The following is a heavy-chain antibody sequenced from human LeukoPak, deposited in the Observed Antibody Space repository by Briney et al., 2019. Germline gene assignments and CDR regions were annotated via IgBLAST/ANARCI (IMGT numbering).Heavy chain of an antibody. CDR3: GRDALVGYFSYYYMDV. CDR1: GGAITSHY. Sequence: SETLSLTCTVSGGAITSHYWTWIRQSPVKGLEWIGDISNSGSTSYNPYLKSRVTISIDTSKNQFSLKLSSVTAADTAVYYCGRDALVGYFSYYYMDVWGKGTTVTVSS. CDR2: ISNSGST. J-gene: IGHJ6*03. V-gene: IGHV4-59*11. D-gene: IGHD2-15*01.